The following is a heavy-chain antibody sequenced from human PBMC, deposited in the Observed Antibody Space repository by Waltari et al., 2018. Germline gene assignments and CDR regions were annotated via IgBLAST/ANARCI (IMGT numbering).Heavy chain of an antibody. CDR2: IYSSGST. CDR3: ARDSRSSWPQGGFDP. V-gene: IGHV4-4*07. Sequence: QVQLQESGPGLVKPAETLSLPCTVSGASISGYFWNWIRQPAGKGLEWIGRIYSSGSTNYNPTLESRVTMSLDTSKNQFSLSLRSVTAADTAVYYCARDSRSSWPQGGFDPWGQGTLVTVSS. J-gene: IGHJ5*02. D-gene: IGHD6-13*01. CDR1: GASISGYF.